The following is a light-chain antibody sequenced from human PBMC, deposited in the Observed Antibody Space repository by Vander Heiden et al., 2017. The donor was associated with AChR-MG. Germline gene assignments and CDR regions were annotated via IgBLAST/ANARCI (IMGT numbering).Light chain of an antibody. V-gene: IGKV1-5*03. CDR2: KAS. CDR3: QQDNSYSS. CDR1: QSISSW. J-gene: IGKJ1*01. Sequence: DLQMTWSPSTLSASVGDRVTITCRASQSISSWLAWYQQRPGEAPKLLIYKASSLESGVPSRFSGSGSGTEFTVTCSSLQPDDFATYYCQQDNSYSSFGQGAKVEIK.